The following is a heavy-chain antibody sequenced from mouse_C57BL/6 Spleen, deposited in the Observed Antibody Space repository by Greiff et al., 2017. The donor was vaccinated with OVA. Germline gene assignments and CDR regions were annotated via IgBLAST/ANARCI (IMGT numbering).Heavy chain of an antibody. CDR3: TRGYAMDY. Sequence: QVHVKQSGAELVRPGASVTLSCKASGYTFTDYEMHWVKQTPVHGLEWIGAIDPETGGTAYNQKFKGKAILTADKSSSTAYMELRSLTSEDSAVYYCTRGYAMDYWGQGTSVTVSS. CDR2: IDPETGGT. CDR1: GYTFTDYE. V-gene: IGHV1-15*01. J-gene: IGHJ4*01.